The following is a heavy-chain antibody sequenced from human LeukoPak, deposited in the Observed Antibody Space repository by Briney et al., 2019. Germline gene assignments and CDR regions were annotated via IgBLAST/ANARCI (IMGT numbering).Heavy chain of an antibody. Sequence: GGSLRLSCAASGFTFSSYEMNWVRQAPGKGLEWVSYISSSGSTIYYADSVKGRFTISRDNAKNSLYLQMNSLRAEDTAVHYCARDGRFPPEVLPRYFDYWGQGTLVTVSS. J-gene: IGHJ4*02. CDR1: GFTFSSYE. D-gene: IGHD1-26*01. CDR3: ARDGRFPPEVLPRYFDY. V-gene: IGHV3-48*03. CDR2: ISSSGSTI.